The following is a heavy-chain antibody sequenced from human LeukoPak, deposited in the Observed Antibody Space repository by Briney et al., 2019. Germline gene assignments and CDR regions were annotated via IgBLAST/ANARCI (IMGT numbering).Heavy chain of an antibody. D-gene: IGHD3-3*01. CDR2: INTYNGNT. CDR1: GYTFTSYG. Sequence: ASVKVSCKTSGYTFTSYGIAWVRQAPGQGLEWMGWINTYNGNTNYAQKFQGRLTMTPDTSTSTAYMELRSLRSDDTAVYYCARGSHYDFWSGYYSYYFDYWGQGTLVTVSS. V-gene: IGHV1-18*01. CDR3: ARGSHYDFWSGYYSYYFDY. J-gene: IGHJ4*02.